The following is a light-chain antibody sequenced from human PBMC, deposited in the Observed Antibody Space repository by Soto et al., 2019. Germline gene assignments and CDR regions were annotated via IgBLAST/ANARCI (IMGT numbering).Light chain of an antibody. CDR1: QSVLYSSNNKNY. CDR2: WES. J-gene: IGKJ4*01. V-gene: IGKV4-1*01. CDR3: HYYGGSPT. Sequence: DIVMTQSPDSLAVSLGERATINCKSSQSVLYSSNNKNYLAWYQQKPGQPPKLLIYWESTRESGVPDRFSGDGSGTDFTLTISRLEPEDFAVYYCHYYGGSPTFGGGTKVDIK.